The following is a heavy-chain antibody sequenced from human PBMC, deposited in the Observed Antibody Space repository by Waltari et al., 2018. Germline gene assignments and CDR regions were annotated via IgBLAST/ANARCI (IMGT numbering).Heavy chain of an antibody. CDR1: GFTFSSYS. D-gene: IGHD1-26*01. J-gene: IGHJ4*02. Sequence: EVQLVESGGGLVQPGGSLRLSCAASGFTFSSYSMNWVRQAPGKGLEWVSYISSSSTIYYADSVKGRFTISRDNAKNSLYLQMNSLRAEDTAVYYCARDLVGAIGYWGQGTLVTVSS. CDR3: ARDLVGAIGY. CDR2: ISSSSTI. V-gene: IGHV3-48*01.